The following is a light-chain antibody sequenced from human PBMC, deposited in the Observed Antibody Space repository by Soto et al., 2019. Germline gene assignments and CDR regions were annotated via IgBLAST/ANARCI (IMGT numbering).Light chain of an antibody. V-gene: IGKV3-15*01. J-gene: IGKJ1*01. CDR1: QSVSIY. CDR3: QQYNNWPPRT. CDR2: GAS. Sequence: EIVLTQAPPTLSFLPWERATLSCRASQSVSIYLDWYQQKPGQAPRLLIYGASTRATGIPARFSGSGSGTEFTLTISSLQSEDFAVYYCQQYNNWPPRTIGQGTKVDIK.